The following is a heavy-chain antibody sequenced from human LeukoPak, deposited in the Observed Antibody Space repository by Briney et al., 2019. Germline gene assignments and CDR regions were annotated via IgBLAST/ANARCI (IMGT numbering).Heavy chain of an antibody. Sequence: GESLEISCKGSGYSFTSYWIGWVRQMPGKGLEWMGIIYPGDSDTRYSPSLQGQVTISADKSISTAYLQWSSLKASDTAIYYCARRASSSMFDYWGQGTLVTVSS. CDR1: GYSFTSYW. V-gene: IGHV5-51*01. J-gene: IGHJ4*02. CDR2: IYPGDSDT. D-gene: IGHD6-13*01. CDR3: ARRASSSMFDY.